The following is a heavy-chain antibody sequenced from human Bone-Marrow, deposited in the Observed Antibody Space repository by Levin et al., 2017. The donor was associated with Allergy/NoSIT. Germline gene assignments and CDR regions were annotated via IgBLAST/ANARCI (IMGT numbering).Heavy chain of an antibody. CDR1: GFTFSSYH. J-gene: IGHJ4*02. Sequence: GGSLRLSCAASGFTFSSYHMHWVRQAPGKGLEWVAVISNDGSNKYFADSVKGRFSISRDNSKTTLYLQMNSLRPEDTAVYYCAKQSPQDSSGIDYWGQGTLVTVSS. V-gene: IGHV3-30*18. CDR2: ISNDGSNK. CDR3: AKQSPQDSSGIDY. D-gene: IGHD6-19*01.